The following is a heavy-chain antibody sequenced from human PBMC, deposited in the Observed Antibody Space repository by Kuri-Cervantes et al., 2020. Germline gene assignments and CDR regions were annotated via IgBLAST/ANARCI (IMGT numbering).Heavy chain of an antibody. Sequence: SETLSLTCTVSGGSISSGDYYWSWIRQPPGKGLEWIGYIYYSGSTYYNPSLKSRVTISVDTSKNQFSLKLSSVTAADTAVYYCAREGLGSSGYFHYYYYYMDVWGKGTTVTVSS. J-gene: IGHJ6*03. V-gene: IGHV4-30-4*02. CDR3: AREGLGSSGYFHYYYYYMDV. D-gene: IGHD3-22*01. CDR1: GGSISSGDYY. CDR2: IYYSGST.